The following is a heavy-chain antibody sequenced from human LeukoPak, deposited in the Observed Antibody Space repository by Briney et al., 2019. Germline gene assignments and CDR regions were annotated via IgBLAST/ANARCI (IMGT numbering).Heavy chain of an antibody. Sequence: ASVKVSCKASGYAFTGYDMHWVRQAPGQGLEWMGWINPNSGGTNYAQKFQGRVTMTRDTSISTAYMELSRLRSDDTAVFYCARDFDYYDSSGYYCTYFDYWGQGTLVTVSS. CDR2: INPNSGGT. CDR3: ARDFDYYDSSGYYCTYFDY. V-gene: IGHV1-2*02. CDR1: GYAFTGYD. J-gene: IGHJ4*02. D-gene: IGHD3-22*01.